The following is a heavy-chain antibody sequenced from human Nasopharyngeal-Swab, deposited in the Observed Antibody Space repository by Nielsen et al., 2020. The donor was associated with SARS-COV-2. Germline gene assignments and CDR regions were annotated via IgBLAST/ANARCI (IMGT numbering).Heavy chain of an antibody. D-gene: IGHD6-19*01. Sequence: SETLSLTCTVSGGSISSYYWSWIRQPPGKGLEWIGYICYSGSTNYNPPLKSRVTISGDTSKNQFSLKLSSVTAADTAVYYCARDGYSSGWYGRDYYYYMDVWGKGTTVTVSS. CDR2: ICYSGST. J-gene: IGHJ6*03. CDR1: GGSISSYY. CDR3: ARDGYSSGWYGRDYYYYMDV. V-gene: IGHV4-59*01.